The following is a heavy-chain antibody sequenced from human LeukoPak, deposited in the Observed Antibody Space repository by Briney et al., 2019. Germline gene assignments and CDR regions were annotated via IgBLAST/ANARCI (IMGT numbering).Heavy chain of an antibody. CDR2: IYSSGGT. J-gene: IGHJ4*02. CDR1: GGSISSYY. D-gene: IGHD3-16*01. V-gene: IGHV4-4*07. CDR3: ARDKDYVQDY. Sequence: SETLSRTCTVSGGSISSYYWSWIRQPAGKGLEWIGRIYSSGGTNYNPSLKSRVTMSVDTSKNQFSLKLSSVTAADTAVYYCARDKDYVQDYWGQGTLVTVSS.